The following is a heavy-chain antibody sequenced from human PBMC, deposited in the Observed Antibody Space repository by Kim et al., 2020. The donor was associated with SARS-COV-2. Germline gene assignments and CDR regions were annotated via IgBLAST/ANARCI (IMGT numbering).Heavy chain of an antibody. Sequence: GGSLRLSCAASGFTFSSYSMNWVRQAPGKGLEWVSSISSSSSYIYYADSVKGRFTISRDNAKNSLYLQMNSLRAEDTAVYYCARDSRVRIAAAGTYYYYGMDVWGQGTTVTVSS. CDR2: ISSSSSYI. D-gene: IGHD6-13*01. V-gene: IGHV3-21*01. CDR1: GFTFSSYS. J-gene: IGHJ6*02. CDR3: ARDSRVRIAAAGTYYYYGMDV.